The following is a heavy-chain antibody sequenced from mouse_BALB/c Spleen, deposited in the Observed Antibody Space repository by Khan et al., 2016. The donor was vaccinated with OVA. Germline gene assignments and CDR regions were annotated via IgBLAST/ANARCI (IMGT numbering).Heavy chain of an antibody. CDR3: ACELRGFAY. CDR1: GDSITSGY. CDR2: ISYSGNT. V-gene: IGHV3-8*02. J-gene: IGHJ3*01. D-gene: IGHD1-1*01. Sequence: EVELVESGPSLVKPSQTLSLTCSVTGDSITSGYWNWIRKFPGNKLEYMGYISYSGNTYYNPSLKSRISITRDTSKNQNYLQLNSVTTEDTATYXCACELRGFAYWGQGTLVTVSA.